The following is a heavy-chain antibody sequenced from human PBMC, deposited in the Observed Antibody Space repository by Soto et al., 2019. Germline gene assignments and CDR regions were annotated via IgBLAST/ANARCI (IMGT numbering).Heavy chain of an antibody. Sequence: LSLTCSVSGGSISRGGYYWSWIRQHPGEGLEYIGYIYETGATYYKPSLKSRVSISADTSKNQFSLKLSSVTGADTAVYFCARIAVPGASYWGQGTLVTVSS. J-gene: IGHJ4*02. V-gene: IGHV4-31*03. CDR1: GGSISRGGYY. D-gene: IGHD7-27*01. CDR2: IYETGAT. CDR3: ARIAVPGASY.